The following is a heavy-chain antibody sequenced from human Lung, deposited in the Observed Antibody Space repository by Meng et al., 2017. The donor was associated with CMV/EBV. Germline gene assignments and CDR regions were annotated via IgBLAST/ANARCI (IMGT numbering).Heavy chain of an antibody. CDR3: TTSIRITMVRGVIFRDV. Sequence: GESLKISCSASGFTFSNAGMSWVRQAPGKGLEWVGRIKRKNDGGTTDYAAPVKGRFTISRDDSKNTLYLQMNSLKTEDTAVYYCTTSIRITMVRGVIFRDVWGQGTTVTVSS. V-gene: IGHV3-15*01. J-gene: IGHJ6*02. D-gene: IGHD3-10*01. CDR2: IKRKNDGGTT. CDR1: GFTFSNAG.